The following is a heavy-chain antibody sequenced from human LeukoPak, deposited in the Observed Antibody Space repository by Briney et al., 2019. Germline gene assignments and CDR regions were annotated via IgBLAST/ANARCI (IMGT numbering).Heavy chain of an antibody. J-gene: IGHJ4*02. CDR1: GYTLTELS. Sequence: ASVKVSCTVSGYTLTELSMHWVRQAPGKGLEWMGGFDPEDGETIYAQKFQGRVTMTEDTSTDTVYMELSSLRSEDTAVYYCLAYCGGDCGYWGQGTLVTVSS. CDR3: LAYCGGDCGY. D-gene: IGHD2-21*02. CDR2: FDPEDGET. V-gene: IGHV1-24*01.